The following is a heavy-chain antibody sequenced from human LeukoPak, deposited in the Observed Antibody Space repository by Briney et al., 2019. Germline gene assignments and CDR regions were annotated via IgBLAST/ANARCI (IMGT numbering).Heavy chain of an antibody. CDR1: GFTFSSFG. Sequence: GGSLRLSCAASGFTFSSFGMNWVRQAPGKGLEWVSSISSGTTYIYYADSVKGRFTISRDNAKNSLYLQMNSQRAEDTAVYFCARSSDRYGMDVWGQGTTVTVSS. D-gene: IGHD2-15*01. V-gene: IGHV3-21*01. CDR3: ARSSDRYGMDV. CDR2: ISSGTTYI. J-gene: IGHJ6*02.